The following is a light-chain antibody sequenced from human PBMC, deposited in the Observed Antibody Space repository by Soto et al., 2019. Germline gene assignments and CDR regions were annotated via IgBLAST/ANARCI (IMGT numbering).Light chain of an antibody. J-gene: IGKJ5*01. Sequence: EVVMTQSPATLSVYPEERATRSCRAAQSIRSLLAWYQHKPGQAPRLLIYGASTRATAIPARFTGSGSGTEFTLTISSLQSEDFAVYYCQQHNNWPITFGPGTRLEIK. CDR1: QSIRSL. V-gene: IGKV3-15*01. CDR2: GAS. CDR3: QQHNNWPIT.